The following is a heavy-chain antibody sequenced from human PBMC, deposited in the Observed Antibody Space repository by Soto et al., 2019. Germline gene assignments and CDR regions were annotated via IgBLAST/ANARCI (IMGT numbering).Heavy chain of an antibody. CDR3: ASGSRASWFGP. J-gene: IGHJ5*02. D-gene: IGHD6-13*01. Sequence: SETLSLTCAVSGGSFSGYYWSWIRQPPGKGLEWIGEINHSGSTNYNPSLKSRVTISVDTSKNQFSLKLSSVTAADTAVDYCASGSRASWFGPWGQGTLVTVSS. V-gene: IGHV4-34*01. CDR1: GGSFSGYY. CDR2: INHSGST.